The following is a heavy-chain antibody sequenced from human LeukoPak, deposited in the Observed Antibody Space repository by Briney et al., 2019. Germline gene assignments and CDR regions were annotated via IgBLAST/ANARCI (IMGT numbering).Heavy chain of an antibody. D-gene: IGHD3-10*01. CDR2: ISSSSSTM. CDR3: ARAILPDGSGSCYFDY. CDR1: GFPFSSYS. Sequence: GGSLRLSFAASGFPFSSYSMNWVRQAPGKGLEWVSYISSSSSTMYYADSVKGRFTISRDNAKNSLYLQMNSLRDEDTAVYYCARAILPDGSGSCYFDYWGQGTLVTVSS. V-gene: IGHV3-48*02. J-gene: IGHJ4*02.